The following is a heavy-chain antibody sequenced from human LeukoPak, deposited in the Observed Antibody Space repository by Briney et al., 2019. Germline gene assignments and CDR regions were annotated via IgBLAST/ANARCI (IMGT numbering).Heavy chain of an antibody. J-gene: IGHJ3*02. Sequence: PGGSLRLSCAASGFSFSSYNMNWVRQAPGKGLEWVSYISSSSGFIYYADSVKGRFTISRDNAKNSLYLQMNSLRADDTAVYYFARERHPYTPEGYNVAFDIWGQGTMVTVSS. CDR3: ARERHPYTPEGYNVAFDI. D-gene: IGHD5-24*01. CDR2: ISSSSGFI. V-gene: IGHV3-21*06. CDR1: GFSFSSYN.